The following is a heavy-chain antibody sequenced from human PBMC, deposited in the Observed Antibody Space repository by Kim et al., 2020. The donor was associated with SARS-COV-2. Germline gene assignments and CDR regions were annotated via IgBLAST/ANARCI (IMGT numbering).Heavy chain of an antibody. V-gene: IGHV3-9*01. CDR3: AKDPRLYYDFWSGYYLPQYYYYMDV. CDR2: ISWNSGSI. Sequence: GGSLRLSCAASGFTFGDYAMHWVRQAPGKGLEWVSGISWNSGSIGYADSVKGRFTISRDNAKNSLYLQMNSLRAEDTALYYCAKDPRLYYDFWSGYYLPQYYYYMDVWGKGTTVTVSS. J-gene: IGHJ6*03. CDR1: GFTFGDYA. D-gene: IGHD3-3*01.